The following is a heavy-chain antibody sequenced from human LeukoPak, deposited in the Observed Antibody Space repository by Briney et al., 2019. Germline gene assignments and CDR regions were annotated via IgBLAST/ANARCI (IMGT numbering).Heavy chain of an antibody. Sequence: ASVKVSCKASGYSFTDYYIHWVRHVPGQGLEWMGWINPSSGGTKYAQKFQGRVTMTRDTSISTAYMELSRLRSDDTAVYYCARLLRSMIVVVPPPGFDPWGQGTLVTVSS. V-gene: IGHV1-2*02. J-gene: IGHJ5*02. D-gene: IGHD3-22*01. CDR2: INPSSGGT. CDR1: GYSFTDYY. CDR3: ARLLRSMIVVVPPPGFDP.